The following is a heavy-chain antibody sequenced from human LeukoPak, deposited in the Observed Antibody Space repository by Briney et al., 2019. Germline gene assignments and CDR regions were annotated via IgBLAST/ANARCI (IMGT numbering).Heavy chain of an antibody. CDR2: INSDGSST. D-gene: IGHD6-6*01. V-gene: IGHV3-74*01. CDR1: GFTFSSYW. CDR3: ARGPSIAARTYYYYYMDV. J-gene: IGHJ6*03. Sequence: PGGSLRLSCAASGFTFSSYWMHWVRQAPGKGLVWVSRINSDGSSTSYADSVKGRFTISRDNAKNTLYLQMNSLRAEDTAVYYCARGPSIAARTYYYYYMDVWGKGTTVTVSS.